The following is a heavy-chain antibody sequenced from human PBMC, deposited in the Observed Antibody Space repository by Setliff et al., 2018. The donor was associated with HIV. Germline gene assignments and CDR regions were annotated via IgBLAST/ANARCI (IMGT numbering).Heavy chain of an antibody. Sequence: PGGSLRLSCAASGFSFSSYGMNWVRQAPGKGLECISYISDTGDIVYYADSVKGRFTISRDNLNNSLHLQMNSLRAEDTAVYYCAGERGTFDYWGQGTLVTVSS. CDR1: GFSFSSYG. V-gene: IGHV3-48*04. D-gene: IGHD3-10*01. J-gene: IGHJ4*02. CDR2: ISDTGDIV. CDR3: AGERGTFDY.